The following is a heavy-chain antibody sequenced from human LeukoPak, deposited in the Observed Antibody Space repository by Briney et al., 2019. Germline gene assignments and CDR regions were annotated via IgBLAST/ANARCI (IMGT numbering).Heavy chain of an antibody. CDR2: ILPVFGTA. CDR1: GGTFSSFA. V-gene: IGHV1-69*05. CDR3: ARGGDDYGSNFFDY. J-gene: IGHJ4*02. Sequence: ASVKVSCKTSGGTFSSFATSWVRQAPGQGLEWMGGILPVFGTANYAQKFQDRVTISTDESTSTAYMELSRLTSEDTAVYYCARGGDDYGSNFFDYWGQGTLVTVSS. D-gene: IGHD4-17*01.